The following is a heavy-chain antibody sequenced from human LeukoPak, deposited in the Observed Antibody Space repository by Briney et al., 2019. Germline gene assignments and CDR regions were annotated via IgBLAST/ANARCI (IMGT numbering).Heavy chain of an antibody. CDR1: GGTFSNYA. Sequence: SVKVSCKASGGTFSNYAINWVRQAPGQGLEWMGGIIPIFGTAHYAQKFQGRVTITADEFTNTAYVELRSLRSEDTAVYYCARGWLAETTVVTPYNYWGQGTLVTVSS. CDR3: ARGWLAETTVVTPYNY. V-gene: IGHV1-69*13. CDR2: IIPIFGTA. D-gene: IGHD4-23*01. J-gene: IGHJ4*02.